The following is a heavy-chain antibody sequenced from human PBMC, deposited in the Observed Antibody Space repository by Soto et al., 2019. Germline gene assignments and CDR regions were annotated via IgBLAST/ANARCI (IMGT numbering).Heavy chain of an antibody. CDR2: IYYSGST. J-gene: IGHJ4*01. D-gene: IGHD2-21*01. Sequence: QVQLQESGPGLVKPSETLSLTCTVSDDSISSYYWSWIRQPPGKGLEWIGDIYYSGSTNYNPSLKSRVTMSVDTAEKLLSLELRTVSAADTAVYFCALAALPIVVEDAIHYYCDYWGHGTPVTVSA. V-gene: IGHV4-59*01. CDR1: DDSISSYY. CDR3: ALAALPIVVEDAIHYYCDY.